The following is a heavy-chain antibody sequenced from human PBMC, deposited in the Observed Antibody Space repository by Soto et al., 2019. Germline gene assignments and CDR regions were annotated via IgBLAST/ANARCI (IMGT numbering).Heavy chain of an antibody. Sequence: QVQLVESGGGVVQPGRSLRLSCAASGFTFSSYGMHWVRQAPGKGLEWVAVIWYDGSNKYYADSVKGRFTISRDNSKNTLYLQMSSLRAEDTAVYYCARDNHPYLVYYFDYWGQGTLVTVSS. CDR2: IWYDGSNK. CDR3: ARDNHPYLVYYFDY. V-gene: IGHV3-33*01. CDR1: GFTFSSYG. J-gene: IGHJ4*02.